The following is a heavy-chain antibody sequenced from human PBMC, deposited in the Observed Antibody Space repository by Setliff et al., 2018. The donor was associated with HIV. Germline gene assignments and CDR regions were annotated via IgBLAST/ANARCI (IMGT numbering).Heavy chain of an antibody. D-gene: IGHD6-13*01. CDR1: GYSISSGYY. V-gene: IGHV4-38-2*01. J-gene: IGHJ3*02. CDR2: IYHSGST. Sequence: PSETLSLTCAVSGYSISSGYYWGWIRQPPGKGLEWIGSIYHSGSTYYNPSLKSRATISVDTSKNQFSLKLSSVTAADTAVYYCARHVGSSWLEDAFDIWGQGTMVTVSS. CDR3: ARHVGSSWLEDAFDI.